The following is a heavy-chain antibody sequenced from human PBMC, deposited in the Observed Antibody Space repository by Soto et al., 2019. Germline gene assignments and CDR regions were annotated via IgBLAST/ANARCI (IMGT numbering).Heavy chain of an antibody. Sequence: EVQLLESGGDLVQPGGSLRLSCAASGFTFPIYAMTWVRRAPGKGLEWVSTITHSSDGSYYADSVMGRFTISRDNSKNTLYLQMSGLRAEDTAVYYCARGGPRDGYRDLDYWGQGTQVTVSS. D-gene: IGHD5-18*01. CDR3: ARGGPRDGYRDLDY. J-gene: IGHJ4*02. CDR1: GFTFPIYA. CDR2: ITHSSDGS. V-gene: IGHV3-23*01.